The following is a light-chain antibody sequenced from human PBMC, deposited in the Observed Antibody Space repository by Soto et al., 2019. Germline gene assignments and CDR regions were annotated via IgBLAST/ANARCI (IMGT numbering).Light chain of an antibody. CDR1: QSLVYSDGNSY. J-gene: IGKJ5*01. CDR3: MQATQSRT. CDR2: QVS. Sequence: VLTQTPLSSPVTLGQPASISCRSSQSLVYSDGNSYLSWLQQRPGQPLRLLIYQVSERFSGXPXRFRGSGAGTDFTLKISRVEPEDVGVYYCMQATQSRTFGQGTRLEIK. V-gene: IGKV2-24*01.